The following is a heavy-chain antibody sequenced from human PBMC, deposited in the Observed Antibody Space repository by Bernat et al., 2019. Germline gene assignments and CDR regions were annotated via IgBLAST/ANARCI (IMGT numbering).Heavy chain of an antibody. CDR3: ARSGYSSSGYYYYYYMDV. J-gene: IGHJ6*03. CDR2: ISYDGSNK. CDR1: GFTFSSYA. V-gene: IGHV3-30*01. Sequence: QVQLVESGGGVVQPGRSLRLSCAASGFTFSSYAMHWVRQAPGKGPEWVAVISYDGSNKYYADSVKGRFTISRDNSKNTLYLQMNSLRAEDTAVYYCARSGYSSSGYYYYYYMDVWGKGTTVTVSS. D-gene: IGHD6-13*01.